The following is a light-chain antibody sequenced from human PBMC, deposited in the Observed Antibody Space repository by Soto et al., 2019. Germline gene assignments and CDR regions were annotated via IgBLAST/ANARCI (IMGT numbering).Light chain of an antibody. Sequence: QSALTQPASVSGSPGQSITISCTGTSSDVGGYKYVSWCQQHPGKAPKLMIYEVTNRPSGVSNRFSGSKSGNTASLTISGLQAEDEADYYCSSYTGSNTYVFGTGTKVTVL. J-gene: IGLJ1*01. CDR1: SSDVGGYKY. V-gene: IGLV2-14*01. CDR3: SSYTGSNTYV. CDR2: EVT.